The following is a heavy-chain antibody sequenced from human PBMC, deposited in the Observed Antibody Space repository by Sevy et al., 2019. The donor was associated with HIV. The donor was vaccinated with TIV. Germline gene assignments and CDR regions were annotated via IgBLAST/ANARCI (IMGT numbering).Heavy chain of an antibody. J-gene: IGHJ6*03. D-gene: IGHD3-22*01. CDR3: AKGGGGHYDPDEIGYYFYYYNMDV. CDR2: ISGSGTRT. Sequence: GGSLRLSCAVSGFSFDSYGMTWVHQAPGKGLEWVSGISGSGTRTYYADSVKGRFSISRDNSKNRLYLQMNSLRSEDRAKYYCAKGGGGHYDPDEIGYYFYYYNMDVWGKGTTVTVSS. CDR1: GFSFDSYG. V-gene: IGHV3-23*01.